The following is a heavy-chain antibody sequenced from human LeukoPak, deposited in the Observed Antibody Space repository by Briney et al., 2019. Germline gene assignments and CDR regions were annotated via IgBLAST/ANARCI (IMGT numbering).Heavy chain of an antibody. CDR3: ARHDPVGYYQHGMDV. CDR1: GYSFSIYG. J-gene: IGHJ6*02. D-gene: IGHD2-15*01. Sequence: ASVQVSCKASGYSFSIYGITWARQAPGQGLEYLGWISASDGTTNYAQKVQDRVTMTTDTSTSTAYLELRSLRSEDTAVYYCARHDPVGYYQHGMDVWAKGPRSPSP. V-gene: IGHV1-18*01. CDR2: ISASDGTT.